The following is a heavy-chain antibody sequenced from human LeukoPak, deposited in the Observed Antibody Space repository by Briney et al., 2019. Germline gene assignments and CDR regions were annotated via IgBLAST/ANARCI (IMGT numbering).Heavy chain of an antibody. J-gene: IGHJ3*02. D-gene: IGHD3-22*01. CDR1: KFTFSNYC. V-gene: IGHV3-7*01. CDR2: IKQDGSGK. Sequence: GGSLRLSCAASKFTFSNYCMSWVRQAPGKGLQWVANIKQDGSGKYYVDSVKGRFTISRDNAKNSLYLQMNSLRAEDTAVYYCARDPEDYYDSSAYYDSFDIWGQGTMVTVSS. CDR3: ARDPEDYYDSSAYYDSFDI.